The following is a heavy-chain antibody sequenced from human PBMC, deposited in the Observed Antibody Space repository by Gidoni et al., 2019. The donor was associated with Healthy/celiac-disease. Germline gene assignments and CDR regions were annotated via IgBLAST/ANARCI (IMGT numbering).Heavy chain of an antibody. Sequence: WVRQAPGKGLERVAVISYDGSNKYYADSVKGRFTISRDNSKNTLYLQMNSLRAEDTAVYYCAKEGGMDFWSGYYTGDYYYMDVWGKGTTVTVSS. V-gene: IGHV3-30*18. CDR3: AKEGGMDFWSGYYTGDYYYMDV. J-gene: IGHJ6*03. CDR2: ISYDGSNK. D-gene: IGHD3-3*01.